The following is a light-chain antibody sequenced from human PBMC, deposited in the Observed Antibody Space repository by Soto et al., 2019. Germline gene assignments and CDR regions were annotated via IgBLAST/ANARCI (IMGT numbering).Light chain of an antibody. CDR3: QHYNDWPSFT. J-gene: IGKJ3*01. V-gene: IGKV3-15*01. Sequence: EIVMTQSPATLSVSPGDGATLSCRASQSVSNNLAWYQQQPGQAPRLLVYGASTRAFGIPARLSRSGSGTDFTLTISILRAEDFEVYDCQHYNDWPSFTFGPGTRVDIK. CDR1: QSVSNN. CDR2: GAS.